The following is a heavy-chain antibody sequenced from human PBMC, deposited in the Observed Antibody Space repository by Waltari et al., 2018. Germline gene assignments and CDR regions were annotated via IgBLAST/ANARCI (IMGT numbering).Heavy chain of an antibody. CDR3: TKAQYGYGGSYDWFDP. Sequence: EVYLVESGGALVQPGRSLRLSCAAAGFPFDAYVMPWVRQAPGKGLEWVSGISWNSDYRGYADSVKGRFTISRDNGKNTVYLQMNSLRPEDTALYYCTKAQYGYGGSYDWFDPWGQGTLVTVSS. CDR2: ISWNSDYR. D-gene: IGHD1-26*01. V-gene: IGHV3-9*01. J-gene: IGHJ5*02. CDR1: GFPFDAYV.